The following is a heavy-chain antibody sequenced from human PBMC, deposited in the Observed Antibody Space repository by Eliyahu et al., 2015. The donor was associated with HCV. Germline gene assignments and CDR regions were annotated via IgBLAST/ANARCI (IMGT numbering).Heavy chain of an antibody. CDR3: AKVGGTDFALYYGMDV. J-gene: IGHJ6*02. V-gene: IGHV3-30*18. Sequence: QVQLVESGGGVVQPGRSLRLSCAASGFTFSXYGMHWVRQAPGKGLEWVAVISYDGSNKYYADSVKGRFTISRDNSKNTLYLQMNSLRAEDTAVYYCAKVGGTDFALYYGMDVWGQGTTVTVSS. D-gene: IGHD3-3*01. CDR1: GFTFSXYG. CDR2: ISYDGSNK.